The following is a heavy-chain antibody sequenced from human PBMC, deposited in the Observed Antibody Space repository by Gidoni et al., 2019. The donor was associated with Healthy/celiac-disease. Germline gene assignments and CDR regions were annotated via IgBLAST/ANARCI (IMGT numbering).Heavy chain of an antibody. V-gene: IGHV1-46*01. CDR2: INPSGGST. Sequence: QVQLVQSGAEVKKPGASVKVSCKASVYTFTSYYMHWVRQAPGQGLEWMGIINPSGGSTSYAQKFQGRVTMTRDTSTSTVYMELSSLRSEDTAVYYCARTPLGTNHAFDIWGQGTMVTVSS. CDR3: ARTPLGTNHAFDI. D-gene: IGHD1-7*01. J-gene: IGHJ3*02. CDR1: VYTFTSYY.